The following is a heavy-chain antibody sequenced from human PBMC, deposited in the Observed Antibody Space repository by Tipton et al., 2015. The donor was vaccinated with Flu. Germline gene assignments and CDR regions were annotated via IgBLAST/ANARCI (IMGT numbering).Heavy chain of an antibody. J-gene: IGHJ3*02. CDR2: ISGSGGST. CDR1: GFTFSSYA. D-gene: IGHD2-21*01. CDR3: AKDQGSIPLIPDAFDI. Sequence: SLRLSCAASGFTFSSYAMSWVRQAPGKGLEWVSAISGSGGSTYYADSVKGRFTISRDNSKNTLYLQMNSLRAEDTAVYYCAKDQGSIPLIPDAFDIWGQGTMVTVSS. V-gene: IGHV3-23*01.